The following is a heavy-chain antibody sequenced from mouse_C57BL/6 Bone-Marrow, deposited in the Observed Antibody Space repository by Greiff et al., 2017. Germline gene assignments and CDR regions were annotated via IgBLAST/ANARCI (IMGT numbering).Heavy chain of an antibody. Sequence: VQLQQPGAELVKPGASVKLSCKASGYTFTSYWMPWVKQRPGQGLEWIGEIDPSDSYTNYNQKFKGKATLTVDTSSSTAYMQLSSLTSEDSAVYYCAREGSSGYEFAYWGQGTLVTVSA. CDR1: GYTFTSYW. CDR3: AREGSSGYEFAY. CDR2: IDPSDSYT. V-gene: IGHV1-50*01. D-gene: IGHD3-2*02. J-gene: IGHJ3*01.